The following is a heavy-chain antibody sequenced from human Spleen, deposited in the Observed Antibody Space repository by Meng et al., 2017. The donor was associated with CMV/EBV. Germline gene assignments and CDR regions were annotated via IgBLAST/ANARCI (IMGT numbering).Heavy chain of an antibody. CDR1: GGTFSSYA. D-gene: IGHD3-10*01. V-gene: IGHV1-69*12. CDR3: AREDQGSGSEPFDP. J-gene: IGHJ5*02. CDR2: IIPIFGTA. Sequence: QVQLVQSGAEVKTPGSSGKVSCKACGGTFSSYAISWVRQAPGQGLEWMGGIIPIFGTANYAQKFQGRVTITADEFTSTAYMELSSLRSEDTAVYYCAREDQGSGSEPFDPWGQGTLVTVSS.